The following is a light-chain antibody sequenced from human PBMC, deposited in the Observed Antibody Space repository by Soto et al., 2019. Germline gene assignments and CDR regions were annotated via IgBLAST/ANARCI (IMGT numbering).Light chain of an antibody. J-gene: IGLJ3*02. CDR3: GTWDSTLNVWV. Sequence: QSVLTQPPSVSAAPGQTVTISCSESSSNVGHESVSWYQSLPGTAPKLLIYDDYKRPSGIPDRFSGSKSGTSATLGITGLQTGDEADYYCGTWDSTLNVWVFGGGTQLTVL. V-gene: IGLV1-51*01. CDR1: SSNVGHES. CDR2: DDY.